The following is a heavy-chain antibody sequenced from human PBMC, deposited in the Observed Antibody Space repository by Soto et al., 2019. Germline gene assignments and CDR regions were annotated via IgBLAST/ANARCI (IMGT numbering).Heavy chain of an antibody. CDR3: ARHHPRTLAALELPFDF. CDR1: GGSISSGGYY. D-gene: IGHD6-25*01. Sequence: SETLSLTCTVSGGSISSGGYYWSWIRQHPGKGLEWIGYIYYSGSTYYNPSLKSRVTISVDTSKNQLSLKLTSVTAADTAVYFCARHHPRTLAALELPFDFWGKGSLVTVSS. CDR2: IYYSGST. J-gene: IGHJ4*02. V-gene: IGHV4-31*03.